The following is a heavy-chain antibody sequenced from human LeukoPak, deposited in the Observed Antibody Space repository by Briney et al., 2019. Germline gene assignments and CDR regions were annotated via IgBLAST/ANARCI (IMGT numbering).Heavy chain of an antibody. J-gene: IGHJ4*02. CDR1: GFTVSSNY. V-gene: IGHV3-53*01. CDR3: ARGRPGYFFDY. D-gene: IGHD6-13*01. CDR2: IYSGGNT. Sequence: GRSLRLSCAASGFTVSSNYMSWVRQAPGKGLEWVSVIYSGGNTYYADSVKGRFTISRDNSKNTLYLQMNSLRAEDTAVYYCARGRPGYFFDYWGQGTLVTVSS.